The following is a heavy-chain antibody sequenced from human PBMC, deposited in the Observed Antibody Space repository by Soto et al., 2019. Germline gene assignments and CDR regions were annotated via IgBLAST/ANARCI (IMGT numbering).Heavy chain of an antibody. J-gene: IGHJ3*02. CDR2: IIPIFGTA. V-gene: IGHV1-69*13. D-gene: IGHD3-22*01. CDR3: ARGANYYDSSGSWRKAFDI. CDR1: GGTFSSYA. Sequence: VKVSCKASGGTFSSYAISWVRQAPGQGLEWMGGIIPIFGTANYAQKFQGRVTITADESTSTAYMELSSLRSEDTAVYYCARGANYYDSSGSWRKAFDIWGQRTMVTVSS.